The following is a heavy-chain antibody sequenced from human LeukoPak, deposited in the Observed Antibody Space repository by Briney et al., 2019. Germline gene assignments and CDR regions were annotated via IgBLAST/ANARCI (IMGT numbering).Heavy chain of an antibody. CDR1: GFTFSSYS. CDR3: ARGGSYNAVDY. Sequence: PGGSLRLSCAASGFTFSSYSMSWVRQAPGKGLEWVSYISSGSTYINNADSVKGRFTISRDSAKNSLYLQMNSLRAEDTAVYYCARGGSYNAVDYWGQGTLVTVSS. V-gene: IGHV3-21*04. D-gene: IGHD1-26*01. J-gene: IGHJ4*02. CDR2: ISSGSTYI.